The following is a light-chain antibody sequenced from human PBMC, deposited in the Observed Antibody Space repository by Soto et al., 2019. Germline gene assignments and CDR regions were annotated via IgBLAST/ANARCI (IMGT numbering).Light chain of an antibody. CDR1: NIGSKN. CDR3: QVWDSSTARV. V-gene: IGLV3-9*01. CDR2: RDS. Sequence: SYELTQPLSVSVALGQTARITCGGNNIGSKNVHWYQQKPGQDPVLVIYRDSNRPSGIPERFSGSNSGNTATLTISRAQDGDEADYYCQVWDSSTARVFGGGTKLTVL. J-gene: IGLJ3*02.